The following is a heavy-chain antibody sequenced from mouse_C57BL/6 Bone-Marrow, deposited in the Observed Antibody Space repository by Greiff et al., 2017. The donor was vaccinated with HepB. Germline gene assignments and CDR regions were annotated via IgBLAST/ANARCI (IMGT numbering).Heavy chain of an antibody. J-gene: IGHJ4*01. D-gene: IGHD1-1*01. CDR3: TMGSSYDYYAMDY. V-gene: IGHV14-4*01. Sequence: EVKLQESGAELVRPGASVKLSCTASGFNIKDDYMHWVKQRPEQGLEWIGRIDPENGDTEYASKFQGKATITADTSSNTAYLQLSSLTSEDTAVYYCTMGSSYDYYAMDYWGQGTSVTVSS. CDR2: IDPENGDT. CDR1: GFNIKDDY.